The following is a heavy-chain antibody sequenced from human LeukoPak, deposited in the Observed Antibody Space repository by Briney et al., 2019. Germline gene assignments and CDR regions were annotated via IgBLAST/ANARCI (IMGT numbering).Heavy chain of an antibody. V-gene: IGHV3-23*01. D-gene: IGHD1-26*01. CDR2: ISGSGVTT. CDR1: GFTFSSYA. Sequence: GGSLRLSCVASGFTFSSYAMSWVRQAPGKGLEWVSAISGSGVTTHYAGSVKGRFSISRDNSENTLYLQMNSLRAEDTALYYCAKKVVVGATSPYSDFQDWGQGTLVTVSS. J-gene: IGHJ1*01. CDR3: AKKVVVGATSPYSDFQD.